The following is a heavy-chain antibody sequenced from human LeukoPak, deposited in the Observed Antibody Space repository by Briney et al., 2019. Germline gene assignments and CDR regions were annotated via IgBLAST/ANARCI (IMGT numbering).Heavy chain of an antibody. V-gene: IGHV3-23*01. Sequence: GGSLRLSCAASGFTFTTSAMNWVRQAPGKGLEWVSGISGSGTSTYYADSVKGRFTISRDNSKSTLYLQMNSLRAEDTAVYYCATYGDHALFDLQHWGQGTPVTVSS. CDR3: ATYGDHALFDLQH. J-gene: IGHJ1*01. D-gene: IGHD4-17*01. CDR2: ISGSGTST. CDR1: GFTFTTSA.